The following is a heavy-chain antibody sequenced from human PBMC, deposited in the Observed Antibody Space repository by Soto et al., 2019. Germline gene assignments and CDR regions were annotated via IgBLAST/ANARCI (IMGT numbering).Heavy chain of an antibody. CDR2: INPNSGGT. J-gene: IGHJ4*02. CDR1: GYTFTGYY. V-gene: IGHV1-2*04. CDR3: ARDSPYDILTGYFDY. Sequence: ASVKVSCKASGYTFTGYYMHWVRQAPGQGLEWMGWINPNSGGTNYAQKFQGWVTMTRDTSISTAYMELSRLRSDDTAVYYCARDSPYDILTGYFDYWGQGTLVTVSS. D-gene: IGHD3-9*01.